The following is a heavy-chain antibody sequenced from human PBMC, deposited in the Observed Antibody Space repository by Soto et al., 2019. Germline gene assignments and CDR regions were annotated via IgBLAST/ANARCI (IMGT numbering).Heavy chain of an antibody. CDR1: GFTFSNYA. V-gene: IGHV3-30*18. CDR3: AKAGGRVYCNSPGCSAKLFDY. CDR2: ISCDGDNE. J-gene: IGHJ4*02. D-gene: IGHD2-2*01. Sequence: QVQLGEPGGDVVQPGRSLRLSCAASGFTFSNYAMHWVRQAPGKGLERLAIISCDGDNEYYADSVRGRFTISRDNSKTTLYIQTNNLIHEELAVYYCAKAGGRVYCNSPGCSAKLFDYWCQGTLVTVSS.